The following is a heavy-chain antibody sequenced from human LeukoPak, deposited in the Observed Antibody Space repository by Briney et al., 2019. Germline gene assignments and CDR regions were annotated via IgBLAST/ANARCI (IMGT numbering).Heavy chain of an antibody. Sequence: SLRLSXXASGFTXSSSSMNWVRQAPGKGLEWVSSISSSSYIYYSDSVKGRFTISRDNAKNSLYLQMKSLRAEDTAMYYCASGGYGDEDYFDYWGQGTLVTVSS. J-gene: IGHJ4*02. CDR3: ASGGYGDEDYFDY. D-gene: IGHD4/OR15-4a*01. V-gene: IGHV3-21*01. CDR1: GFTXSSSS. CDR2: ISSSSYI.